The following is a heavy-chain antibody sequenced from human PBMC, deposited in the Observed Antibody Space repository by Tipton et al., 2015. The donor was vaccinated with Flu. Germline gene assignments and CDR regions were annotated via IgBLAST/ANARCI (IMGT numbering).Heavy chain of an antibody. Sequence: TQPLTCAVYGGSFSGYYWSWIRQPPGKGLEWIGEINHSGSTNYNPSLKSRVTISVDTSKNQFSLKLSSVTAADTAVYYCARGGGFDPWGQGTLVTVSS. D-gene: IGHD3-16*01. V-gene: IGHV4-34*01. CDR3: ARGGGFDP. CDR1: GGSFSGYY. CDR2: INHSGST. J-gene: IGHJ5*02.